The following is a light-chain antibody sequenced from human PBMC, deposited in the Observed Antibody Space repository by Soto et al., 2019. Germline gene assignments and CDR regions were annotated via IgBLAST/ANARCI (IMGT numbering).Light chain of an antibody. CDR1: QSVLYSSNNKNY. CDR3: LYLNSFPLT. V-gene: IGKV4-1*01. Sequence: DIVMTQSPDSLAVSLGERATINCKSSQSVLYSSNNKNYLAWYQQKPGQPPKLLIYWASTRESGVPDRFSGSGSGTDFTLTISSLQAEDVAVYYCLYLNSFPLTFGGGTKVEIK. CDR2: WAS. J-gene: IGKJ4*01.